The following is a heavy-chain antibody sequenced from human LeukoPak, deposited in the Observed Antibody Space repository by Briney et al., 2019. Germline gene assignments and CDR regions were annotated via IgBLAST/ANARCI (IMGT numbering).Heavy chain of an antibody. CDR1: GFTFRKYP. D-gene: IGHD4-23*01. CDR2: ISGDGGNT. V-gene: IGHV3-64*01. J-gene: IGHJ4*02. CDR3: ARETYGGNDY. Sequence: GGSLRLSCVASGFTFRKYPMHWVRQAPGKGLQYVSAISGDGGNTYYATSVKGRFTISRDNSKNTLYLQMGSLRAEDMALYYCARETYGGNDYWGQGTLVTVSS.